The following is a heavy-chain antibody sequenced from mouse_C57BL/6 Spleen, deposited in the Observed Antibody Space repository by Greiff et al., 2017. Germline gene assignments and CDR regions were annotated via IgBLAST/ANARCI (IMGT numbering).Heavy chain of an antibody. V-gene: IGHV2-5*01. D-gene: IGHD1-1*01. CDR2: IWRGGST. CDR1: GFSLTSYG. CDR3: AKNLITTVVAPAY. Sequence: QVQLKQSGPGLVQPSQSLSITCTVSGFSLTSYGVHWVRQSPGKGLEWLGVIWRGGSTDYNAAFMSRLSITKDNSTSQVFFQMNSLQADDTAIYYCAKNLITTVVAPAYWGQGTLVTVSA. J-gene: IGHJ3*01.